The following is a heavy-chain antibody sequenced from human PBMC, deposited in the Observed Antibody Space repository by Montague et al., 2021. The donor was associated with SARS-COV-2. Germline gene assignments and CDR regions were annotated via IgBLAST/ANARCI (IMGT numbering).Heavy chain of an antibody. J-gene: IGHJ3*01. V-gene: IGHV2-5*02. Sequence: PALVKPTQTLTLTCVFSGFSLNTDGVGVAWIRRPPGKALEWLALIYWDGDQRYSPSLKTRVTITKDTSRNRVVLTKTNLDPVDTATYYCARRYDFYRAEAFDVWGQGTMVTVSS. CDR2: IYWDGDQ. D-gene: IGHD3-3*01. CDR1: GFSLNTDGVG. CDR3: ARRYDFYRAEAFDV.